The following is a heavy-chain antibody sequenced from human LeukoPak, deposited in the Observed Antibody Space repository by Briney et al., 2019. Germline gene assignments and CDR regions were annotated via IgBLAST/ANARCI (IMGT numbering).Heavy chain of an antibody. CDR2: ISGSGGST. J-gene: IGHJ4*02. V-gene: IGHV3-23*01. D-gene: IGHD3-10*01. CDR1: GFTFSNYA. CDR3: AKAPTRVRGVISDY. Sequence: GGSLRLSCAASGFTFSNYAMSWVRQAPGKGLEWVTAISGSGGSTYYADSVKGRFTISRDNSKNTLYLQMNSLRAEDTAVYYCAKAPTRVRGVISDYWGQGTLVTVSS.